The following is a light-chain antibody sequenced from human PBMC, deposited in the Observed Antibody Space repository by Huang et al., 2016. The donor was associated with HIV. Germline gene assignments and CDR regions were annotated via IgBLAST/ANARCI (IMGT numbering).Light chain of an antibody. CDR3: QQSYSTPRT. CDR2: AAS. CDR1: QSISSY. J-gene: IGKJ1*01. Sequence: DIQMTQSPSSLSASVGDRVTITCRASQSISSYLNWYQQKQGKAPKLLIDAASSLQSGVPSSFSGSGSGADFTLTISCLQPEDFATYYCQQSYSTPRTFGQGTKVEIK. V-gene: IGKV1-39*01.